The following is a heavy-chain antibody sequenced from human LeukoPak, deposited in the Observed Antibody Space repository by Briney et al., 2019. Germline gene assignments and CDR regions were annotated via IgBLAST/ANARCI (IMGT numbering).Heavy chain of an antibody. D-gene: IGHD3-22*01. CDR2: IYSGGST. V-gene: IGHV3-66*01. CDR1: GFTVSSNY. J-gene: IGHJ4*02. Sequence: GGSLRLSCAASGFTVSSNYMSWVRQAPGKGLEWVSVIYSGGSTYYADSVKGRFTISRDNSKNTLYLQMNSLRAEDTAVYYCARYYYDSSGYRIPYYFDYWGQGTLVTVSS. CDR3: ARYYYDSSGYRIPYYFDY.